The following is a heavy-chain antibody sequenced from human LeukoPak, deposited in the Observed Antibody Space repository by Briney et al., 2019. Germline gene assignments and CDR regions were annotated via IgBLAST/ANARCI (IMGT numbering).Heavy chain of an antibody. CDR1: GYTFTEYY. CDR3: ARLADCSSSSCRSFDY. Sequence: AASVKVSCKASGYTFTEYYMHWVRQAPGQGLEWMGWINPNSGGANYAENFRGRVTMTRDTSISTAYMELSRLRSDDTAVYYCARLADCSSSSCRSFDYWGQGTLVTVSS. D-gene: IGHD2-2*01. V-gene: IGHV1-2*02. J-gene: IGHJ4*02. CDR2: INPNSGGA.